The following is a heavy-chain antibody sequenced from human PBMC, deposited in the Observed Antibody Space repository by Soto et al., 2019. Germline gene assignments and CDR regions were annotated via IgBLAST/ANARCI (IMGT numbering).Heavy chain of an antibody. CDR2: INGDSSGM. V-gene: IGHV3-23*01. Sequence: DVQLLESGGGLVQPGGSLRLSCGASGFTFSIYAMSWVRRAPGKGLEWVSAINGDSSGMYYADSVRGRFTISRDNSENTLYLQMNSLRAEDTAIYYCARGEQQIYWFFDLWGRGTLVTVSS. D-gene: IGHD6-13*01. CDR3: ARGEQQIYWFFDL. J-gene: IGHJ2*01. CDR1: GFTFSIYA.